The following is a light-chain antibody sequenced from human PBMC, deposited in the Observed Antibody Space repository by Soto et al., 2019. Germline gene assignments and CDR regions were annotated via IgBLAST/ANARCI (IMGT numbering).Light chain of an antibody. CDR2: AAS. J-gene: IGKJ2*01. CDR3: QQSYSAPRT. CDR1: QSISTS. Sequence: DIQMTQSPSSLSASVGDRVTITCRASQSISTSLNWYQQKPGKAPNLLIFAASTLHTEVPSRFSGSGSGTDFTLTISSLQPEDFATYYCQQSYSAPRTFGQGTRLEIK. V-gene: IGKV1-39*01.